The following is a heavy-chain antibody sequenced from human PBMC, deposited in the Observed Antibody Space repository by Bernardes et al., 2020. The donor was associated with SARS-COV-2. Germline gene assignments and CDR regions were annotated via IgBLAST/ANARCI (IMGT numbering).Heavy chain of an antibody. D-gene: IGHD6-19*01. CDR1: GFTFSQYG. Sequence: GSLRLSCAASGFTFSQYGMHWVRQAPGKGLEWVAFIWYDGRNKYYADSVKGRFTISRDNSMSTLYLQMNSLRAEDTAVYYCARDWSIAVAGTPEYFQHWGQGTLVTVSS. CDR3: ARDWSIAVAGTPEYFQH. V-gene: IGHV3-33*01. J-gene: IGHJ1*01. CDR2: IWYDGRNK.